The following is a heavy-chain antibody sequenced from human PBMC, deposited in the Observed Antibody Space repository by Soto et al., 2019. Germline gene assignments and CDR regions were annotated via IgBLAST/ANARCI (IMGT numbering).Heavy chain of an antibody. CDR1: GYTFTSYG. CDR3: ARDVIRTYYYDSSGYGLDY. D-gene: IGHD3-22*01. J-gene: IGHJ4*02. V-gene: IGHV1-18*01. Sequence: ASVKVSCKASGYTFTSYGISWVRQAPGQGLEWMGWISAYNGNTNYAQKLQGRVTMTTDTSTSTAYMELRSLRSDDTAVYYCARDVIRTYYYDSSGYGLDYWGQGTLVTVSS. CDR2: ISAYNGNT.